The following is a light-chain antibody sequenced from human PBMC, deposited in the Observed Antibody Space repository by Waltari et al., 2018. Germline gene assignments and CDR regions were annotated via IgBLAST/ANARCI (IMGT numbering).Light chain of an antibody. CDR1: SSDFGGYNY. CDR2: DVS. J-gene: IGLJ3*02. CDR3: SSYTSSSTWV. V-gene: IGLV2-14*01. Sequence: QSALTQPASVSGSPGQSITISSTGTSSDFGGYNYVSWYQQHPGKAPKLMIYDVSKWPSGVSNRFSGSKSGNTASLTISGLQAEDEADYYCSSYTSSSTWVFGGGTKLTVL.